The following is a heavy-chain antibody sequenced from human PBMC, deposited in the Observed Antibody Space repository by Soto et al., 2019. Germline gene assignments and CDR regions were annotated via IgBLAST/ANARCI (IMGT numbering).Heavy chain of an antibody. J-gene: IGHJ6*03. V-gene: IGHV1-69*04. CDR2: IIPILGIA. CDR3: ARDEGYSYGYPHNYYYYYMDV. D-gene: IGHD5-18*01. CDR1: GGTFSSYT. Sequence: ASVKVSCKASGGTFSSYTISWVRQAPGQGLEWMGRIIPILGIANYAQKFQGRVTITADKSTSTAYMELSSLRSEDTAVYYCARDEGYSYGYPHNYYYYYMDVWGKGTTVTVSS.